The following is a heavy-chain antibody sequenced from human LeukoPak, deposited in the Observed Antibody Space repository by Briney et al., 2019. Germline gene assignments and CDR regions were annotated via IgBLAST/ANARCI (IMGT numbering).Heavy chain of an antibody. J-gene: IGHJ6*02. CDR2: IKNDESEK. V-gene: IGHV3-7*01. Sequence: PGGSLRLPCAASGFIFTNYWMSWVRQAPGEGLEWVANIKNDESEKYYVGSVKGRFTISRDNAKNLVYLQMNSLRGEDTAVYYCARFGFSGTMDVWGQGTAVTVSS. CDR3: ARFGFSGTMDV. CDR1: GFIFTNYW. D-gene: IGHD3-10*01.